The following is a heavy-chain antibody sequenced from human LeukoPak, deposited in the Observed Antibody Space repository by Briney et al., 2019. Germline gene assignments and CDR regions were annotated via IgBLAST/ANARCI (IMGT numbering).Heavy chain of an antibody. Sequence: PGGSLRLSCAASGFTFSSYAMHWVRQAPGKGLEWVAVISYDGSNKYYADSVKGRFTISRDNSKNTLYLQMNSLRAEDTAGYYCARLNIVVVPAAPSALWGQGTLVTVSS. CDR1: GFTFSSYA. V-gene: IGHV3-30*04. CDR2: ISYDGSNK. D-gene: IGHD2-2*01. J-gene: IGHJ4*02. CDR3: ARLNIVVVPAAPSAL.